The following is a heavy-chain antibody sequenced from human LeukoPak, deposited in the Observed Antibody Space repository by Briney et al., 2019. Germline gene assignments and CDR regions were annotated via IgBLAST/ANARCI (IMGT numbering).Heavy chain of an antibody. D-gene: IGHD6-13*01. Sequence: GGSLRLSCAASGFTFSSYSMNWVRQAPGKGLEWVSSISSSSSYIYYADSVKGRFTISRDNAKNSLYLQMNSLGAEDTAVYYCARDYSSSWYSPLSDYWGQGTLVTVSS. CDR2: ISSSSSYI. CDR3: ARDYSSSWYSPLSDY. V-gene: IGHV3-21*01. J-gene: IGHJ4*02. CDR1: GFTFSSYS.